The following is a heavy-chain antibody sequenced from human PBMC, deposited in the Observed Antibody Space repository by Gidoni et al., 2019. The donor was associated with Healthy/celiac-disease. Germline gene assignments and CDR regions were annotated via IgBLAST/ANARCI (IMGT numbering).Heavy chain of an antibody. Sequence: LSCSASGFTFSSYAMSLVRQAPGKGLGWGSAISGSGGSTYYADSVKGRFTISRDNTKNTLSLQMNSMRAEDTAVYYCAKKEEREGGYSDYWGQGTLVTVSS. J-gene: IGHJ4*02. CDR1: GFTFSSYA. CDR2: ISGSGGST. CDR3: AKKEEREGGYSDY. V-gene: IGHV3-23*01. D-gene: IGHD3-16*01.